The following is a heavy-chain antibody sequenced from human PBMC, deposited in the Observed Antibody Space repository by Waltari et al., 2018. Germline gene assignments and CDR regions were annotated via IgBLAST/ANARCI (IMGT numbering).Heavy chain of an antibody. V-gene: IGHV4-59*01. J-gene: IGHJ4*02. CDR1: GGSISSYH. CDR2: IYYSGST. CDR3: ARGRFGELDY. Sequence: QVQLQESGPGLVKPSETLSLTCTVPGGSISSYHWSWIRQPPGKGLEWIGYIYYSGSTNYNPSLKSRVTISVDTSKNQFSLKLSSVTAADTAVYYCARGRFGELDYWGQGTLVTVSS. D-gene: IGHD3-10*01.